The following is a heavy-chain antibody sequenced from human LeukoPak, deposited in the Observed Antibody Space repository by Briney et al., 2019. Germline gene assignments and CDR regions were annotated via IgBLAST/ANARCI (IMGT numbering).Heavy chain of an antibody. V-gene: IGHV3-23*01. Sequence: PGGSLRLSCAASGFAFSSYGMTWVRQAPGKGLEWVSAISGSGDSTYYADSVKGRFTISRDNSKNTLYLQMNSLRAEDTAVYYCARDRYTYAFDIWGQGTMVTVSS. D-gene: IGHD5-24*01. CDR3: ARDRYTYAFDI. J-gene: IGHJ3*02. CDR1: GFAFSSYG. CDR2: ISGSGDST.